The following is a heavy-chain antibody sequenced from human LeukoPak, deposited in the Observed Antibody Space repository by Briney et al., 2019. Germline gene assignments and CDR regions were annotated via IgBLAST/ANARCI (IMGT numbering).Heavy chain of an antibody. J-gene: IGHJ4*02. Sequence: GGSLRLSCAASGFSFSGYEMNWVRQAPGKGLEWVSYIRSSGITTYYADSVKGRFTISRDNAKDSLYLQMNSLRAEDTAVYYCVRVGNSLNYFDCWGQGTLVTVSS. V-gene: IGHV3-48*03. CDR2: IRSSGITT. CDR3: VRVGNSLNYFDC. D-gene: IGHD3-16*01. CDR1: GFSFSGYE.